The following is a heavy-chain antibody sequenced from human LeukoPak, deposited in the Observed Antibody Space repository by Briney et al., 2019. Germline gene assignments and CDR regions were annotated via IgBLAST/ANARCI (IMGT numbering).Heavy chain of an antibody. CDR2: FDPEDGET. D-gene: IGHD6-6*01. Sequence: GSSVKVSCKASGGTFSSYAISWVRQAPGKGLEWMGGFDPEDGETIYAQKFQGRVTMTEDTSTDTAYMELSSLRSEDTAVYYCATNIAARPLFDPWGQGTLVTVSS. V-gene: IGHV1-24*01. CDR3: ATNIAARPLFDP. J-gene: IGHJ5*02. CDR1: GGTFSSYA.